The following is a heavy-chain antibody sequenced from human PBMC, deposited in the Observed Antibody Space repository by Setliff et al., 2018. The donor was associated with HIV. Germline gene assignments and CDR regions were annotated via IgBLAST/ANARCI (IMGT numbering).Heavy chain of an antibody. CDR1: GFTFSSYW. J-gene: IGHJ3*02. CDR2: INSDGSNK. Sequence: GGSLRLSCAASGFTFSSYWMHWVRQAPGKGLVWVSRINSDGSNKYYADSVKGRFTISRDNSKNTLYLQMNSLRAEDTAVYYCARQDDYFDSSGYYLGYDGFDIWGQGTMVTVSS. V-gene: IGHV3-74*01. CDR3: ARQDDYFDSSGYYLGYDGFDI. D-gene: IGHD3-22*01.